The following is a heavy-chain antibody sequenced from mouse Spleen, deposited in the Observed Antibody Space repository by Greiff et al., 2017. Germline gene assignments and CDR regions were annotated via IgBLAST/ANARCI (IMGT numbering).Heavy chain of an antibody. D-gene: IGHD2-2*01. V-gene: IGHV5-17*01. CDR2: ISSGSSTI. CDR1: GFTFSDYG. J-gene: IGHJ3*01. Sequence: EVQGVESGGGLVKPGGSLKLSCAASGFTFSDYGMHWVRQAPEKGLEWVAYISSGSSTIYYADTVKGRFTISRDNAKNTLFLQMTSLRSEDTAMYYCARGDYGYDSAWFAYWGQGTLVTVSA. CDR3: ARGDYGYDSAWFAY.